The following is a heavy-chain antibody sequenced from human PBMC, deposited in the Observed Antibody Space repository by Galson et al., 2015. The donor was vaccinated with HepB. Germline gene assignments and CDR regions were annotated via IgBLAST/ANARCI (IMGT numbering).Heavy chain of an antibody. Sequence: QSGAEVKKPGETLRISCQASGYSFTSFWISWVRQMPGKGLEWMGRIDPSDSYTDHSTSFRGHVTFSADKSIPTAYLQWSRLKASDTAMYYCASRHSYFRSGTWYNVSDYWGQGTLVTVSS. D-gene: IGHD3-10*01. CDR3: ASRHSYFRSGTWYNVSDY. CDR2: IDPSDSYT. J-gene: IGHJ4*02. V-gene: IGHV5-10-1*01. CDR1: GYSFTSFW.